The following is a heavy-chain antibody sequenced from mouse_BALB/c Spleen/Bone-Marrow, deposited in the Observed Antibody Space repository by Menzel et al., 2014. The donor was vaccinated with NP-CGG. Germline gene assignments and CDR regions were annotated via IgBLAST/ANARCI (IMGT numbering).Heavy chain of an antibody. V-gene: IGHV1-52*01. J-gene: IGHJ2*01. Sequence: QVHLQQPGAELVRPGASVKLSCKASGYTFTSXWXHWIXQRPXXGXEWIXTIHXXXSETHYNQKFKDKATLTVDKSSSTAYMQLCSLTSEDSAVYYCAREGDYSSRNYFDYWGQGTTLTVSS. D-gene: IGHD1-1*01. CDR1: GYTFTSXW. CDR2: IHXXXSET. CDR3: AREGDYSSRNYFDY.